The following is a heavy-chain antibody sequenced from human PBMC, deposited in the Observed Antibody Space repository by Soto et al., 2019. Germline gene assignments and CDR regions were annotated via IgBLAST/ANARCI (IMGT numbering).Heavy chain of an antibody. CDR2: IWYDGSNK. D-gene: IGHD2-2*02. J-gene: IGHJ6*02. V-gene: IGHV3-33*01. Sequence: GGSLRLSCAASGFTFSSYGMHWVRQAPGKGLEWVAVIWYDGSNKYYADPVKGRFIISRDNSKNTLYLQMNSLRAEDTAVYYCARELGYCSSTSCYKGYYGMDVWGPGTTVTVSS. CDR1: GFTFSSYG. CDR3: ARELGYCSSTSCYKGYYGMDV.